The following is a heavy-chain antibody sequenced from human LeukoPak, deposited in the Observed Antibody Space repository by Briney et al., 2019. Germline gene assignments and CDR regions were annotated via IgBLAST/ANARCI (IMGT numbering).Heavy chain of an antibody. CDR2: INHSGST. Sequence: SETLSLTCTVSGGSISGYYWSWIRQPPGKGLEWIGEINHSGSTNYNPSLKSRVTISVDTSKNQFSLKLSSVTAADTAVYYCARLTGYSSGWYRGGSYYYYMDVWGKGTTVTISS. CDR1: GGSISGYY. J-gene: IGHJ6*03. V-gene: IGHV4-34*01. D-gene: IGHD6-19*01. CDR3: ARLTGYSSGWYRGGSYYYYMDV.